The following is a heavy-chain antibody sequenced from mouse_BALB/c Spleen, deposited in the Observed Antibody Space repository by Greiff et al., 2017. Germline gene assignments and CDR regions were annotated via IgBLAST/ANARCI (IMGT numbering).Heavy chain of an antibody. CDR3: ARSHYRYDWFAY. D-gene: IGHD2-14*01. V-gene: IGHV5-17*02. Sequence: DVQLVESGGGLVQPGGSRKLSCAASGFTFSSFGMHWVRQAPEKGLEWVAYISSGSSTIYYADTVKGRFTISRDNPKNTLFLQMTSLRSEDTAMYYCARSHYRYDWFAYWGQGTLVTVSA. CDR1: GFTFSSFG. J-gene: IGHJ3*01. CDR2: ISSGSSTI.